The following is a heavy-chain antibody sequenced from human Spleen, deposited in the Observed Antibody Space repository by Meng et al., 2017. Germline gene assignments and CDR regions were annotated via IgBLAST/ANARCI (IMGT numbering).Heavy chain of an antibody. J-gene: IGHJ5*02. CDR3: AREMATGPGNWFDP. CDR1: GLTFNGFW. V-gene: IGHV3-74*01. D-gene: IGHD5-24*01. CDR2: INRDGSNT. Sequence: VHRVESGGGSVLPGGSLRLCWEASGLTFNGFWMHWGRQPPGKWPVWVSRINRDGSNTNYADSVKGRFTISRDNAKRMVYLQMNNLRVEDTAVYYCAREMATGPGNWFDPWGQGTLVTVSS.